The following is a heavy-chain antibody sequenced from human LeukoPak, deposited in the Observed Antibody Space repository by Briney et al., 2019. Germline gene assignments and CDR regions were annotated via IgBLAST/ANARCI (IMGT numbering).Heavy chain of an antibody. Sequence: PSETLSLICTAYGATVNEYYWSWIRQPPGRGLEWIAHIYNGGRTIFNPSLKTRVSISIGTSENQLSLKLTSMTAADTAVYYCAQTTGWPGFDYWGQGILVTVSS. D-gene: IGHD6-19*01. V-gene: IGHV4-4*08. CDR2: IYNGGRT. CDR3: AQTTGWPGFDY. CDR1: GATVNEYY. J-gene: IGHJ4*02.